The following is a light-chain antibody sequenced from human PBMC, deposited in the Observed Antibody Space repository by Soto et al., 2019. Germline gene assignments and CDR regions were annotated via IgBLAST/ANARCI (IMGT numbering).Light chain of an antibody. CDR1: QSVSSS. Sequence: EIVLTQSPATLSLSPWERATPSCRASQSVSSSLAWNQQKAGQAPRLLVYGENKRAPGIPVRFSASGSGTYFTLTISSLEPEDFAVYSCQHRTNWEYTFGQGTKLEIK. V-gene: IGKV3-11*01. CDR3: QHRTNWEYT. CDR2: GEN. J-gene: IGKJ2*01.